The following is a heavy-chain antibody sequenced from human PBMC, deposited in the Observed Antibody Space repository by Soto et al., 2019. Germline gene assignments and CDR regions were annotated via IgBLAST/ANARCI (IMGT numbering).Heavy chain of an antibody. CDR1: GGTFSSYA. Sequence: GASVKVSCKASGGTFSSYAISWVRQAPGQGLEWMGGIIPIFGTANYAQKFQGRVTITADESTSTAYMELSSLRSEDTAVYYCASGRNCTNGVCLHYNWFDPWGQGTLVTVSS. CDR3: ASGRNCTNGVCLHYNWFDP. CDR2: IIPIFGTA. J-gene: IGHJ5*02. V-gene: IGHV1-69*13. D-gene: IGHD2-8*01.